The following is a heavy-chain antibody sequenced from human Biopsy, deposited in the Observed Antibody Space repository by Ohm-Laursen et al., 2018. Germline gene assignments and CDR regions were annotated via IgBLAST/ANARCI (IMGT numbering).Heavy chain of an antibody. Sequence: SVTASCKASGGTFSSFGISWVRQAPGQGLEWMGEINSMFGTTNYAQTFQGRVTITADESTSTAYMEVSSLRSEDTAVYYCAKRGVERGRPLAYWGQGTLVTVSS. CDR3: AKRGVERGRPLAY. J-gene: IGHJ4*02. CDR1: GGTFSSFG. V-gene: IGHV1-69*13. CDR2: INSMFGTT. D-gene: IGHD1-1*01.